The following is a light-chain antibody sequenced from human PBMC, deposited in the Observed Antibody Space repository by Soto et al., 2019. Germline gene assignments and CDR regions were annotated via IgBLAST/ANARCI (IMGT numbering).Light chain of an antibody. Sequence: EIVLTQSPATLSVSPGERATLSCRASQSVSSNLAWYQQKPGQAPRLLIYCASTRATGIPARFSGSGSGTEFTLTISSLQSEDFAVYYCQQYNNWAPTFGQGTKVDIK. CDR2: CAS. V-gene: IGKV3-15*01. CDR1: QSVSSN. CDR3: QQYNNWAPT. J-gene: IGKJ1*01.